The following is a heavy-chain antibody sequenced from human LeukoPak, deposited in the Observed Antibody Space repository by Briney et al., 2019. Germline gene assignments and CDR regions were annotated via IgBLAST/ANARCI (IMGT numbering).Heavy chain of an antibody. D-gene: IGHD2-15*01. CDR1: GGSISRSSYY. CDR2: ISDSGST. CDR3: AREEDCSGGICYLGNAFDI. V-gene: IGHV4-39*01. J-gene: IGHJ3*02. Sequence: SETLSLTCIVSGGSISRSSYYWGWLRQPPGKGLEWIGTISDSGSTYYSPSLKSRDTISVDTSKNQLSLKLSSVTAADTAVYYCAREEDCSGGICYLGNAFDIWGQGTMVTVSS.